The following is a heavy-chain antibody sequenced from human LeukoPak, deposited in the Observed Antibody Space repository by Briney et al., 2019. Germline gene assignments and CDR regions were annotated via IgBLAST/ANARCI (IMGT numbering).Heavy chain of an antibody. CDR2: IYYSGST. CDR1: GGSIRSYY. V-gene: IGHV4-59*01. J-gene: IGHJ5*02. Sequence: SETLSLTCSVSGGSIRSYYWNWIRQPPGKGLEWIGYIYYSGSTNYNPSLKSRVSISVDTSKNQVSLKLRSVTAADTAVYYCATSSGWYERNTWGGWFDPWGQGTLVTVSS. CDR3: ATSSGWYERNTWGGWFDP. D-gene: IGHD6-19*01.